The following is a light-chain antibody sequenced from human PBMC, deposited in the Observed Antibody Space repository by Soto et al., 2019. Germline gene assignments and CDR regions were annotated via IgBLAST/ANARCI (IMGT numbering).Light chain of an antibody. V-gene: IGLV2-23*01. Sequence: QSALTQPASVSGSPGQSITISCTGTSSDVGNYNLVSWYQQHPGKAPQLMIYEGSKRPSGVSNRFSGSKSGNTASLTISGLQADDEADYYCCLYAGGSFVFGTGTKLTVL. CDR3: CLYAGGSFV. J-gene: IGLJ1*01. CDR2: EGS. CDR1: SSDVGNYNL.